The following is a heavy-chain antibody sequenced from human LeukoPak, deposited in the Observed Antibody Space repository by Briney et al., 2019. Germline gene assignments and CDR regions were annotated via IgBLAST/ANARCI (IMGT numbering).Heavy chain of an antibody. D-gene: IGHD6-19*01. V-gene: IGHV1-69*13. CDR2: IIPIFGTA. Sequence: SVKVSCKASGYTFTSYAISWVRQAPGQGLEWMGGIIPIFGTANYAQKFQGRVTITADESTSTAYMELSSLRSEDTAVYYCARDPSPGLYSSGWYFDYWGQGTLVTVSS. CDR3: ARDPSPGLYSSGWYFDY. CDR1: GYTFTSYA. J-gene: IGHJ4*02.